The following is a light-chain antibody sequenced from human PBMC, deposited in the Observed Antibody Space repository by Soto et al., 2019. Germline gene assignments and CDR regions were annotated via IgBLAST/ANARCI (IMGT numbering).Light chain of an antibody. Sequence: QPVLTQSPSASASLGASVKLTCTLSSGHSSYAIAWHQQQPEKGPRYLMKLDSDGSHTKGDAIPARFSGSSSGAERYLTISSRQSEDEADYYCQTWGTGIHVVFGGGTKLTVL. V-gene: IGLV4-69*01. J-gene: IGLJ2*01. CDR1: SGHSSYA. CDR3: QTWGTGIHVV. CDR2: LDSDGSH.